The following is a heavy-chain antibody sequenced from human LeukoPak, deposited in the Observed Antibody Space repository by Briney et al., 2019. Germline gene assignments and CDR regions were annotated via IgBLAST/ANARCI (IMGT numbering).Heavy chain of an antibody. Sequence: GGSLRLSCVASGFTFSSNGMHWVRQAPGKGVEWVSAISGSGGSTYYADSVKGRFTISRDNSKNTLYLQMNSLRAEDTAVYYCAKDRNFDYWGQGTLVTVSS. CDR2: ISGSGGST. CDR1: GFTFSSNG. J-gene: IGHJ4*02. V-gene: IGHV3-23*01. CDR3: AKDRNFDY.